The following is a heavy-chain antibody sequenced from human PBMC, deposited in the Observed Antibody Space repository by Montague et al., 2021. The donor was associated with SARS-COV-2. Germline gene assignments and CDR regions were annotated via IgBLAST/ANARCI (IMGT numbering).Heavy chain of an antibody. J-gene: IGHJ5*02. CDR1: GGSLSGDY. CDR2: IYYRGST. V-gene: IGHV4-59*01. D-gene: IGHD1-14*01. Sequence: SETLSLTCTVSGGSLSGDYWSWIRQPPGKGLEWIGYIYYRGSTNYNPSLKSRVTLSVDTSKNQFSLKVYSVTAADTAVYYCARARQYNWFDARGQGTLVTVSS. CDR3: ARARQYNWFDA.